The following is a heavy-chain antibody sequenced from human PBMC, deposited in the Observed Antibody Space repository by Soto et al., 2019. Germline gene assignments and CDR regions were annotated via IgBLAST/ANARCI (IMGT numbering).Heavy chain of an antibody. D-gene: IGHD3-22*01. J-gene: IGHJ3*02. CDR2: TSPTTGNT. V-gene: IGHV1-8*02. CDR1: GYTFTNYD. CDR3: ARGRGTRSGYRTVAFDI. Sequence: GASVKVSCKASGYTFTNYDINWVRQASGQGLEWMGWTSPTTGNTGFAQKFQGRVTMTTNTSVTTVYMELSSLTSEDTAVYYCARGRGTRSGYRTVAFDIWGQGTMVTVSS.